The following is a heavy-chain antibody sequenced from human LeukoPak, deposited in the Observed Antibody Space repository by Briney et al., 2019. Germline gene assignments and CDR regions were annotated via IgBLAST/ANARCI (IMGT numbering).Heavy chain of an antibody. CDR3: ARAIRLAEMNY. Sequence: GGSLRLSCAASGFTFSSYSMNWVRQAPGKGLEWISYISSTSTSIHYADSVRGRFTISRDNAKNSVFLQMNSLRAEDTAVYYCARAIRLAEMNYWGQGTLVTVSS. J-gene: IGHJ4*02. V-gene: IGHV3-48*04. CDR2: ISSTSTSI. CDR1: GFTFSSYS. D-gene: IGHD5-24*01.